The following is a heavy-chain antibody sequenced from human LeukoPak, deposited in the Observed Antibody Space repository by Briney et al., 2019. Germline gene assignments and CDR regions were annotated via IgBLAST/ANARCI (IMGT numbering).Heavy chain of an antibody. D-gene: IGHD3-10*01. J-gene: IGHJ5*02. CDR3: ARSILGGSGSYWYNWFDP. CDR2: IYPGDSDT. V-gene: IGHV5-51*01. CDR1: GYSFTNYW. Sequence: GESLKISCKGSGYSFTNYWIGWVRQMPGKGLEWMGIIYPGDSDTRYSPSFQGQVTISADKSISTAYLQWSSLKASDTAMYYCARSILGGSGSYWYNWFDPWGQGTLVTVSS.